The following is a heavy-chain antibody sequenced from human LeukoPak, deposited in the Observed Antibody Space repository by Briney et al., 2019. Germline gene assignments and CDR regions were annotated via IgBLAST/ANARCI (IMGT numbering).Heavy chain of an antibody. Sequence: GVSLRLSCAASGFTFSTYAMSWVRQAPGKGLEWVSAISGSGGSTYYADSVKGRFTISRDNSKNTLYLQMNSLRAEDTAVYYCAKYYYGSGSYYQYYYYYYMDVWGKGTTVTVSS. CDR2: ISGSGGST. V-gene: IGHV3-23*01. J-gene: IGHJ6*03. D-gene: IGHD3-10*01. CDR1: GFTFSTYA. CDR3: AKYYYGSGSYYQYYYYYYMDV.